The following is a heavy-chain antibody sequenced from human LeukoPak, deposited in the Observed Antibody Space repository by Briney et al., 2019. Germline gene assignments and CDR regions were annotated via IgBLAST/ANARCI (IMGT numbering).Heavy chain of an antibody. D-gene: IGHD6-13*01. V-gene: IGHV3-53*01. Sequence: GGSRRLASAASGFRVSSNYMSWVRQAPGKGLERDSVIYSGGSTYYADSVKGRFTISRDNSKNTLYLQMNSLRAEDTAVYYCARGEYRAAAGTLRDYWGQGTLVTVSS. CDR3: ARGEYRAAAGTLRDY. CDR2: IYSGGST. J-gene: IGHJ4*02. CDR1: GFRVSSNY.